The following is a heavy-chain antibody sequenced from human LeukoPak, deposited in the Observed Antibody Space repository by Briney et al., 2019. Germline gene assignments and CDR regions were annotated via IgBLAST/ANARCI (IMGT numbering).Heavy chain of an antibody. D-gene: IGHD5-12*01. V-gene: IGHV4-59*08. CDR2: IYYSGST. J-gene: IGHJ4*02. CDR1: GGSVSSYY. Sequence: PSETLSLTCTVSGGSVSSYYWTWIRQPPGKGLEWLGYIYYSGSTNYNPSLKSRVTISVDTSKNQFSLKLSSVTAADTAVYYCASLRGHSGYDPFDYWGQGALVTASS. CDR3: ASLRGHSGYDPFDY.